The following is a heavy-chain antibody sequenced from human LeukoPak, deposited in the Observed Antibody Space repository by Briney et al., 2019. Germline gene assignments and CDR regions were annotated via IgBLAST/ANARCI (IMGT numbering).Heavy chain of an antibody. J-gene: IGHJ4*02. CDR3: ARGGAGATTGPYDY. CDR1: GDSISIGDYR. D-gene: IGHD1-26*01. V-gene: IGHV4-30-4*01. CDR2: IYYIGTA. Sequence: SQTLSLTCSVSGDSISIGDYRWSWIRQSPGKGLEWIGYIYYIGTAYYNPSLRSRVALSADTSKNQFSLKLTSLTAADTAVYYCARGGAGATTGPYDYWGQGTLVTVSS.